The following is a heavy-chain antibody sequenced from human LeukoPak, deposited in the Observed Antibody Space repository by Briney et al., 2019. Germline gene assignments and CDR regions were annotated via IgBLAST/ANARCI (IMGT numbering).Heavy chain of an antibody. CDR3: GREGATVATQIDY. CDR2: ISRDGSTI. J-gene: IGHJ4*02. D-gene: IGHD4-17*01. Sequence: QPGGSLRLSCAASGYTFSGYWMQWVRQAPGKGLGWVSRISRDGSTISYADSVKGRFTVSRDNAKNTLYLQMNSLRVEDTAVYFCGREGATVATQIDYWGQGTLATVFS. CDR1: GYTFSGYW. V-gene: IGHV3-74*01.